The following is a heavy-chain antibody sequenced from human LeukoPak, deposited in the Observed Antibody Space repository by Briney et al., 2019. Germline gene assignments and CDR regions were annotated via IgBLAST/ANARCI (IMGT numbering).Heavy chain of an antibody. CDR2: INSDALWI. V-gene: IGHV3-21*01. Sequence: GGSLRLSCAASGFTFRTYSMNWIRQAPGKGLEWVSSINSDALWIYYADSVRGRFTVSRDNAKNSLYLQMNSLGADDTAVYYCARDAGAGTQRDGWFDPWGQGTLVTVSS. CDR1: GFTFRTYS. D-gene: IGHD4/OR15-4a*01. J-gene: IGHJ5*02. CDR3: ARDAGAGTQRDGWFDP.